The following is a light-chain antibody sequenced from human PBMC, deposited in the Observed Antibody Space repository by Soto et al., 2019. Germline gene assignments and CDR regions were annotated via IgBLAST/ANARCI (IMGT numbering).Light chain of an antibody. V-gene: IGKV4-1*01. CDR2: WAS. CDR1: QNVLYSSNNKNY. CDR3: QQYYTTPVT. J-gene: IGKJ3*01. Sequence: DIVMTQSPDSLAVSLGERATINCKSSQNVLYSSNNKNYLAWYQQKPGQPPKLLIYWASTRESGVPDRFSGSGSGPDFTLTISSLQAEDVALYYCQQYYTTPVTFGPGTKVDIQ.